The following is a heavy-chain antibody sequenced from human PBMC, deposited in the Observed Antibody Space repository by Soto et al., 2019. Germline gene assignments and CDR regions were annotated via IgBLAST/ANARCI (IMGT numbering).Heavy chain of an antibody. CDR2: IYYSGST. CDR3: ARGSCESSGYYHASDY. V-gene: IGHV4-61*01. Sequence: QVQLQESGPGLVKPSETLSLTCTVSGGSVSSGSYYWSWIRQPPGKGLEWIGYIYYSGSTNYNPSLKSRVTISVDTSKNQFSLKLSSVTAADTAVYYCARGSCESSGYYHASDYWGQGTLVTVSS. CDR1: GGSVSSGSYY. J-gene: IGHJ4*02. D-gene: IGHD3-22*01.